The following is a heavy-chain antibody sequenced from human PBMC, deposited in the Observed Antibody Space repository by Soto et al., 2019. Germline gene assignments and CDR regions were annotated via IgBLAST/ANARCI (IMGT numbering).Heavy chain of an antibody. D-gene: IGHD5-18*01. CDR2: IYYSGST. V-gene: IGHV4-39*01. Sequence: SETLSLTCTVSGGSISSSSYYWGWIRQPPGKGLEWIGSIYYSGSTYYNPSLKSRVTISVDTSKNQFSLKLSSVTAADTAVYYCARYVDTAMAAYYYYGMDVSGQGTTVTVSS. CDR3: ARYVDTAMAAYYYYGMDV. J-gene: IGHJ6*02. CDR1: GGSISSSSYY.